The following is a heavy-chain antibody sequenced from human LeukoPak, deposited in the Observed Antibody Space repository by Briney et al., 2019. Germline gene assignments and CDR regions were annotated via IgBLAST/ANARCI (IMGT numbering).Heavy chain of an antibody. D-gene: IGHD3-10*01. CDR1: GFTFNSHS. Sequence: GGSLRLSCAASGFTFNSHSMNWFRQAPGKGLEWVSSISSSSSYIYYADSVKGRFTISRDNAKNSLYLQMNSLRAEDTAVYYCARGSYGSGSYYFDYWGQGTLVTVSS. CDR2: ISSSSSYI. J-gene: IGHJ4*02. CDR3: ARGSYGSGSYYFDY. V-gene: IGHV3-21*01.